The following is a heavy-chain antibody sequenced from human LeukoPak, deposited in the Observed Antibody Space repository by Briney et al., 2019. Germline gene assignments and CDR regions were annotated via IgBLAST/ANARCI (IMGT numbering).Heavy chain of an antibody. CDR3: ATQRGSYLWGTDFDY. Sequence: GASVKVSCKASGYSFTDYYMHWVRQAPGQGLEWMGGINPNSGDTKYAQKFQGRVTMTRDTSISTAYMELSRLRSDDTAVYYCATQRGSYLWGTDFDYWRQGTLVTVSS. CDR1: GYSFTDYY. CDR2: INPNSGDT. J-gene: IGHJ4*02. D-gene: IGHD3-16*01. V-gene: IGHV1-2*02.